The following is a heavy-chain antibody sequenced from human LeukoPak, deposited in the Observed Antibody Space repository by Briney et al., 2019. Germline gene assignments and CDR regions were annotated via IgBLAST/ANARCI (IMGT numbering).Heavy chain of an antibody. CDR2: IIPILGIA. J-gene: IGHJ4*02. D-gene: IGHD3-10*01. CDR1: GGTFISYA. CDR3: AGLMVRGVITRPIDY. V-gene: IGHV1-69*10. Sequence: ASVTVSFMASGGTFISYASSWVRQAPGQGREGMGGIIPILGIANYAQKFQGRVTITADKSTSTAYMELSSLRSEDTAVYYCAGLMVRGVITRPIDYWGQGTLVTVSS.